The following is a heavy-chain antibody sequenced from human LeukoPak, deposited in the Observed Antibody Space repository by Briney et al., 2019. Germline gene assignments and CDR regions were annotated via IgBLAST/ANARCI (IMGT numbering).Heavy chain of an antibody. D-gene: IGHD3-9*01. Sequence: ASVKVSCKASGYTFTGYYMHWVRQAPGQGLEWMGWINPNSGGTHYAQNFQGRVSMTRDTSISTAYMELSRLRSDDTAVYYCARATYYDILTGYSDFDYWGQGTLVTVSS. J-gene: IGHJ4*02. CDR1: GYTFTGYY. V-gene: IGHV1-2*02. CDR2: INPNSGGT. CDR3: ARATYYDILTGYSDFDY.